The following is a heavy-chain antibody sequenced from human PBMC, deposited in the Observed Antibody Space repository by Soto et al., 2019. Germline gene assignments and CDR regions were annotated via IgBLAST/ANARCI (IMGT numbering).Heavy chain of an antibody. V-gene: IGHV3-53*01. D-gene: IGHD1-26*01. CDR2: HYSGGST. Sequence: DVQLVESGGGLVQPGGSLRLSCAISGFSVSSNYLSWVRQAPGKGLEWVSVHYSGGSTYYADSVQGRFTISRDKSNNTLYLQMRRVRAADAAVYFCARHRHPRGTVGGTSPLDPWGQGTQVTVSS. CDR3: ARHRHPRGTVGGTSPLDP. J-gene: IGHJ5*02. CDR1: GFSVSSNY.